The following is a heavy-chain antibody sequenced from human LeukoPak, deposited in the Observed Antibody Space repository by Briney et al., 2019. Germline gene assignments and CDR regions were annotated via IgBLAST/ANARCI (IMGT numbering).Heavy chain of an antibody. V-gene: IGHV4-30-2*01. CDR3: ARHPYSTSWYYFDY. CDR1: GGSISSGGYY. CDR2: IYHSGST. Sequence: SETLSLTCTVSGGSISSGGYYWSWIRQPPGKGLEWIGYIYHSGSTYYNPSLKSRVTISVDRSKNQFSLKLSSVTAADTAVYYCARHPYSTSWYYFDYWGQGTLVTVSS. D-gene: IGHD2-2*01. J-gene: IGHJ4*02.